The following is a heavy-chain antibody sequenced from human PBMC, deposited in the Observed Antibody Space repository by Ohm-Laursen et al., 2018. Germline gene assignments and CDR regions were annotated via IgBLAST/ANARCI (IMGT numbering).Heavy chain of an antibody. CDR2: IKQDGSEK. J-gene: IGHJ4*02. Sequence: GSLRLSCAASGFTFSNCWMSWVRQAPGKGLEWVANIKQDGSEKYYVDSVTGRFTTSRDNAKNSLYLQMNSLRAEDTAVYYCARLATGSSSYYFDYWGQGTLVTVSS. CDR1: GFTFSNCW. V-gene: IGHV3-7*01. D-gene: IGHD3-10*01. CDR3: ARLATGSSSYYFDY.